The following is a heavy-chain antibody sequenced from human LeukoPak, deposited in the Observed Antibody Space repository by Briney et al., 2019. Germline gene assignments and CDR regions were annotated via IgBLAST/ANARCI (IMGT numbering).Heavy chain of an antibody. CDR1: GGSFSGYY. J-gene: IGHJ4*02. V-gene: IGHV4-34*01. Sequence: SETLSLTCAVYGGSFSGYYWSWIRQPPGKGLEWIGEINHSGSTNYNPSLKSRVTISVDTSKNQFSLKLSSVTAADTAVYYCARGARYYFDYWGQGTQVTVPS. CDR2: INHSGST. CDR3: ARGARYYFDY.